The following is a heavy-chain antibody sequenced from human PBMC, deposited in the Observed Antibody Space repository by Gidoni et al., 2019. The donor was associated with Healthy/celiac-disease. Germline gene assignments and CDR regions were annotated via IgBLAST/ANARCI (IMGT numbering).Heavy chain of an antibody. CDR3: ARHPYGGGSVFFDY. J-gene: IGHJ4*02. CDR2: IYYSGST. Sequence: QLQLQESGPGLVKPSETLSLTCTVSGGSISSSSYYWGWIRQPPGKGLEWIGSIYYSGSTYYNPSLKSRVTISVDTSKNQFSLKLSSVTAADTAVYYCARHPYGGGSVFFDYWGQGTLVTVSS. D-gene: IGHD3-10*01. CDR1: GGSISSSSYY. V-gene: IGHV4-39*01.